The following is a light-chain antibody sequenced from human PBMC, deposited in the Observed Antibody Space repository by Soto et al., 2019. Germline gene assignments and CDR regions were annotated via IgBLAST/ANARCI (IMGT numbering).Light chain of an antibody. Sequence: QSALTQPASVSGSPGRSITISCTGTNSDIGSYNFVSWYQQHPGKAPKLIIYEGSKRPSGVSDRFSASKSGNTASLTISGLQAEDEADYHCCSYAGSSTWVFGGGTKLTVL. J-gene: IGLJ3*02. V-gene: IGLV2-23*01. CDR1: NSDIGSYNF. CDR2: EGS. CDR3: CSYAGSSTWV.